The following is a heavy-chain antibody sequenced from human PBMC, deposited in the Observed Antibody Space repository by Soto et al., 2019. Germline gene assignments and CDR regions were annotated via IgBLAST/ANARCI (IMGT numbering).Heavy chain of an antibody. CDR1: GGTFSSYA. D-gene: IGHD1-26*01. CDR3: AGNPTRKRRSGTYYWFDP. Sequence: QVQLVQSGAEVKKPGSSVKVSCKASGGTFSSYAITWVRQAPGQGLEWMGRIIPIFGTANYAQKFQGRVTITADQPTSKAYMEWNSLGLEDRAVYYWAGNPTRKRRSGTYYWFDPWGQGTLVTVSS. CDR2: IIPIFGTA. V-gene: IGHV1-69*01. J-gene: IGHJ5*02.